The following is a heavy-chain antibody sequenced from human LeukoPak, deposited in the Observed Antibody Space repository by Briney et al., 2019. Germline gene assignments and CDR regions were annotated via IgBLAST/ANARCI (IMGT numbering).Heavy chain of an antibody. CDR2: ISGGGAKR. J-gene: IGHJ3*02. D-gene: IGHD3-10*02. Sequence: PGGSLRLSCAASGFTFSSYAMNWVRQAPGKGLEWVSYISGGGAKRHYSASVKGRFTISRDNPKNTLYLQINNLRAEDTAMYYCAKCSAGYYNDAFDIWGRGTMVTVSS. CDR1: GFTFSSYA. CDR3: AKCSAGYYNDAFDI. V-gene: IGHV3-23*01.